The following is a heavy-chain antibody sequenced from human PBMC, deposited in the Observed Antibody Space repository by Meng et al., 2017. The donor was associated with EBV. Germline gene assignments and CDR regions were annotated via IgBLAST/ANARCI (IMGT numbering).Heavy chain of an antibody. V-gene: IGHV2-5*02. D-gene: IGHD6-6*01. CDR3: AHIIAARPFDY. CDR2: IYWDDDK. Sequence: QITLKESGPTLVKPTQTLTLTCTFSGFSLSTRGVGVGWIRQPPGKALEWLALIYWDDDKRYSPSLKGRLTITKDTSKNQVVLTMTNMDPVDAATYYCAHIIAARPFDYWGQGTLVTVSS. J-gene: IGHJ4*02. CDR1: GFSLSTRGVG.